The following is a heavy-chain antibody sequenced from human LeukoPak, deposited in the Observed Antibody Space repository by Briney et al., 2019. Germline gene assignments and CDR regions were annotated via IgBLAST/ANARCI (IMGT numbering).Heavy chain of an antibody. CDR3: ARESGSVTSEVDFDY. Sequence: GGSLRLSCATSGFTFSSYWMSWVRQAPGKGLEWVATIRQDGSQKYYVDSVKGRFTISRDNAKNSLYLQMNSLRAEDTAVYYCARESGSVTSEVDFDYWGQGTLVTVSS. V-gene: IGHV3-7*01. J-gene: IGHJ4*02. D-gene: IGHD4-17*01. CDR2: IRQDGSQK. CDR1: GFTFSSYW.